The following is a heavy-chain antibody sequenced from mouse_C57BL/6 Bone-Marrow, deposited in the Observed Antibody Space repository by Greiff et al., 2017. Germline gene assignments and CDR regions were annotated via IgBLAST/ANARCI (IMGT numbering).Heavy chain of an antibody. V-gene: IGHV1-62-2*01. Sequence: QVQLQQSGAELVKPGASVNLSCKASGYIFTEYTIHWVKQRSGQGLEWIGWFYPGSGSIKYNERFKDKATLTADKSSNTVYMELSRLTSEDSAVYFCARHVRYYDYEGYFDYWGQGTTLTVSS. CDR3: ARHVRYYDYEGYFDY. CDR1: GYIFTEYT. D-gene: IGHD2-4*01. J-gene: IGHJ2*01. CDR2: FYPGSGSI.